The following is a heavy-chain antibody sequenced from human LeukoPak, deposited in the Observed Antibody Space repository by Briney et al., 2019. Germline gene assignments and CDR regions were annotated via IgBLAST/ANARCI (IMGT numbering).Heavy chain of an antibody. D-gene: IGHD4-23*01. CDR3: AKDLYGGDPGRFGY. Sequence: PGGSLRLSCAASGFTFSSYGMHWVRQAPGKGLEWVAVISYDGSNKYYADSVKGRFTISRDNSKNTLYLQMNSLRAEDTAVYYCAKDLYGGDPGRFGYWGQGTLVTVSS. CDR2: ISYDGSNK. J-gene: IGHJ4*02. V-gene: IGHV3-30*18. CDR1: GFTFSSYG.